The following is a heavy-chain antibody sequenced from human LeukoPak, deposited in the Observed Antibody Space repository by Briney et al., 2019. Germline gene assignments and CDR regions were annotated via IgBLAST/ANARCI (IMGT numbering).Heavy chain of an antibody. Sequence: PSETLSLTCTVSGGSLEGHYWSWIRQSPEKGLEWIGNVFHTGVTSYNLSLKSRVTISVDTSRNQFSLTMTSMTAADTAIYYCTRGGGSGYYFGIPRYYFDAWGQGVLVTVSS. CDR2: VFHTGVT. CDR1: GGSLEGHY. J-gene: IGHJ4*02. V-gene: IGHV4-59*11. CDR3: TRGGGSGYYFGIPRYYFDA. D-gene: IGHD3-22*01.